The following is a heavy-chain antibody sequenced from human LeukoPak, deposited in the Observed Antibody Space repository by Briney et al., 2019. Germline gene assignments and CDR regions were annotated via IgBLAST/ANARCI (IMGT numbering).Heavy chain of an antibody. Sequence: SETLSLTCTLSGGSLGRYSWSWVRQPPGKGLEWIGYVYKSGRTDYNPSLQSRVTMSVDTSKNHFSLKLSSVTAADTGVYYCARGDSGDYPDFYYYAMDVWGQGTTVTVSS. J-gene: IGHJ6*02. CDR3: ARGDSGDYPDFYYYAMDV. V-gene: IGHV4-59*01. CDR2: VYKSGRT. CDR1: GGSLGRYS. D-gene: IGHD4-17*01.